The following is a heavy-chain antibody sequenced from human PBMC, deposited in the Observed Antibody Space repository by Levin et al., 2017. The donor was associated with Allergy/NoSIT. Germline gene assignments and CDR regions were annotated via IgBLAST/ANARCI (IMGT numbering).Heavy chain of an antibody. V-gene: IGHV3-30-3*01. J-gene: IGHJ3*02. D-gene: IGHD4-17*01. CDR1: GFTFSSYA. CDR2: ISYDGSNK. CDR3: ARDTRYYDYGDYDAFDI. Sequence: AGGSLRLSCAASGFTFSSYAMHWVRQAPGKGLEWVAVISYDGSNKYYADSVKGRFTISRDNSKNTLYLQMNSLRAEDTAVYYCARDTRYYDYGDYDAFDIWGQGTMVTVSS.